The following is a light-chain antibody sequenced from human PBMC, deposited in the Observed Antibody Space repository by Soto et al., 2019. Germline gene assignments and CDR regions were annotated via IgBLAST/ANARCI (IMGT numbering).Light chain of an antibody. CDR3: SSYTSSSTLYG. V-gene: IGLV2-14*01. CDR1: SSDVGGYNY. Sequence: QSALTQPASVSGSPGQSITISCTGTSSDVGGYNYVSWYQQHPGKAPKLMIYEVSNRPSGVSNRFSGSKSGNTASLTISGLQAEDEADYYCSSYTSSSTLYGFGTGTKLPVL. J-gene: IGLJ1*01. CDR2: EVS.